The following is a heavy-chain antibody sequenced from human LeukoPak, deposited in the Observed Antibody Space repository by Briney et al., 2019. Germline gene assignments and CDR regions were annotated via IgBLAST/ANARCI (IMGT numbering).Heavy chain of an antibody. CDR2: ISSNGGST. D-gene: IGHD5-18*01. CDR3: VKDPRYRYGS. CDR1: GFTFRNYA. Sequence: QPGGSLRLSCSASGFTFRNYAMHWGRQAPGKGLEFVSAISSNGGSTYYADSVKGRFNISRDNSKNTLYLQMSSLRAEDTAVYYCVKDPRYRYGSWGQGTLVTVSS. V-gene: IGHV3-64D*09. J-gene: IGHJ4*02.